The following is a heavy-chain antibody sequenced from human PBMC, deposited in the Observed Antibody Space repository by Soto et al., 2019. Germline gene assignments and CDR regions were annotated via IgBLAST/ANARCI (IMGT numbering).Heavy chain of an antibody. J-gene: IGHJ5*02. CDR3: ASPKIAFYNWFDP. Sequence: PSETLSLTCTFSGGSIISSSYYWGWIRQPPGKGLEWIGSIYYSGSTYYNPSLKSRVTISVDTSKNQFSLKLSSVTAADTAVYYCASPKIAFYNWFDPWGQGTLVTVS. CDR1: GGSIISSSYY. CDR2: IYYSGST. D-gene: IGHD3-3*02. V-gene: IGHV4-39*01.